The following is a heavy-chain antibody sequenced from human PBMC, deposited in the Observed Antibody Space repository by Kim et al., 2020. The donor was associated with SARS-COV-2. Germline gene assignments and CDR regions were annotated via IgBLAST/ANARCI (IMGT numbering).Heavy chain of an antibody. V-gene: IGHV3-48*03. CDR2: ISSSGSTI. CDR3: ARDPSGCFDY. Sequence: GGSLRLSCAASGFTSSNYEMNWVRQAPGKGLEWVSYISSSGSTIYYADSVKGRFTLSRDNAKNSLYLHMNSLRAEDTGVYYCARDPSGCFDYWGQGIQVT. J-gene: IGHJ4*02. D-gene: IGHD3-10*01. CDR1: GFTSSNYE.